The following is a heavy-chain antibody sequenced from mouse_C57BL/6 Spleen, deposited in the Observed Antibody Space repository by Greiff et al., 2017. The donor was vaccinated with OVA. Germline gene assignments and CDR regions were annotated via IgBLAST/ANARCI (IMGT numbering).Heavy chain of an antibody. CDR2: IRSKSNNYAT. D-gene: IGHD1-1*01. V-gene: IGHV10-1*01. CDR3: VGRYSGSRPYWYFDV. CDR1: GFSFTTYA. Sequence: EVLLVESGGGLVQPKGSLKLSCAASGFSFTTYAMNWVRQAPGKGLEWVARIRSKSNNYATYYADSVKDRFTTSSDDSESRPYLQMNNMMTEETAMYYCVGRYSGSRPYWYFDVWGTGTTVTVSS. J-gene: IGHJ1*03.